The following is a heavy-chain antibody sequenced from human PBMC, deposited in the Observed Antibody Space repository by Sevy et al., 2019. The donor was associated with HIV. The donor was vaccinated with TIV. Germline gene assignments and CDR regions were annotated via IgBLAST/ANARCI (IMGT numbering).Heavy chain of an antibody. D-gene: IGHD1-26*01. V-gene: IGHV3-13*01. CDR2: FGIAGDT. J-gene: IGHJ4*02. Sequence: GESLKISCAASGFTFSYYDMHWVRQPTGKGLEWVSGFGIAGDTYYSDSVKGRFTISRENAKNSFYLQMNSLRAGETAVYYCARKSVSYSHFDYWGQGTLVTVSS. CDR3: ARKSVSYSHFDY. CDR1: GFTFSYYD.